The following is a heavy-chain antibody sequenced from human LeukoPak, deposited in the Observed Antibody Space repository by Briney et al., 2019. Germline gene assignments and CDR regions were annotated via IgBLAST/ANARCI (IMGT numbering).Heavy chain of an antibody. J-gene: IGHJ5*02. CDR3: ARDPAIVVVPAAINWFDP. CDR2: IYHSGST. V-gene: IGHV4-38-2*02. D-gene: IGHD2-2*01. Sequence: SETLSLTCTVSGYSISSGYYWGWIRQPPGKGLEWIGSIYHSGSTYYNPSLKSRVTISVDTSKNQFSLKLSSVTAADTAVYYCARDPAIVVVPAAINWFDPWGQGTLVTVSS. CDR1: GYSISSGYY.